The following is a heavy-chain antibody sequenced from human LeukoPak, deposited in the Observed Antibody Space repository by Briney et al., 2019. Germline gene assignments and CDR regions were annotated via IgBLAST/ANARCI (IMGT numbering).Heavy chain of an antibody. CDR1: GYNFANYW. V-gene: IGHV5-51*01. J-gene: IGHJ4*02. CDR3: ARRRHCTSGACEDFNY. CDR2: IYPGDSDT. Sequence: GESLKISCKGSGYNFANYWIGWVRQMPGKGLEWMGTIYPGDSDTRYSPSFQGQVTISADKSISTAYLQWSSLKASDTAMYYCARRRHCTSGACEDFNYWGQGTLVTVSS. D-gene: IGHD2-8*01.